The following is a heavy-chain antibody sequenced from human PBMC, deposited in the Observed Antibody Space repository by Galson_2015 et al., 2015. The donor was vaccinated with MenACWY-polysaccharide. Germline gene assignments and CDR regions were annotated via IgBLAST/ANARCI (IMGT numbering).Heavy chain of an antibody. Sequence: SLRLSCAASGFALSGYWMSWIRQAPGKGLERVANIKFDGSEAVYVDSVKGRFTVSRENARNALYLQMNSLRAEDTAVYYCVRDWYCINVGCFYYDFWGPGTLVAVSS. CDR1: GFALSGYW. CDR2: IKFDGSEA. V-gene: IGHV3-7*01. J-gene: IGHJ4*02. D-gene: IGHD2-15*01. CDR3: VRDWYCINVGCFYYDF.